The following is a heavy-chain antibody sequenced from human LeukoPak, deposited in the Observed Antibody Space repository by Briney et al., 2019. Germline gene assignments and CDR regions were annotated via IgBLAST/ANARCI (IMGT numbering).Heavy chain of an antibody. CDR1: GYRYSDYW. V-gene: IGHV5-51*01. CDR2: IYGGDSAT. Sequence: GESLKISCKGSGYRYSDYWIGWVRQMPGKGLEWMGIIYGGDSATRYSPSLQGQVTISADKSINTAYLQWSSLKASDTAMYYCARTTTYSSGWYGAYWGQGTLVTVSS. J-gene: IGHJ4*02. D-gene: IGHD6-19*01. CDR3: ARTTTYSSGWYGAY.